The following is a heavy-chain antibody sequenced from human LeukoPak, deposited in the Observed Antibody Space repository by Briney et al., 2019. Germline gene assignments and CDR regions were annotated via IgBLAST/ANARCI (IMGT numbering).Heavy chain of an antibody. CDR1: GGSISSYY. CDR2: IYYSGST. J-gene: IGHJ4*02. D-gene: IGHD3-22*01. V-gene: IGHV4-59*08. Sequence: SETLSLTCTVSGGSISSYYWSWIRQPPGKGLEWIGYIYYSGSTNYNPSLKSRVTISVDTSKNQFSLKLSSVTAADTAVYYCARRRSYYYDSSGYYFDYWGQGILVTVSS. CDR3: ARRRSYYYDSSGYYFDY.